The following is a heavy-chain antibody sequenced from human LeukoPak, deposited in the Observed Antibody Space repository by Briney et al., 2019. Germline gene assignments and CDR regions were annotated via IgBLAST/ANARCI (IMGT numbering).Heavy chain of an antibody. CDR3: ARDFCSGGSCYSYFHY. D-gene: IGHD2-15*01. CDR1: GGSISSGDFY. V-gene: IGHV4-61*08. Sequence: SETLSLTCTVSGGSISSGDFYWSWIRQPPGKGLEWIGYIYSSGGTNYNPSLKSRVTISLDTSKNQFSLRLSSVTAADTAVYHCARDFCSGGSCYSYFHYWGQGTLVTVSS. J-gene: IGHJ4*02. CDR2: IYSSGGT.